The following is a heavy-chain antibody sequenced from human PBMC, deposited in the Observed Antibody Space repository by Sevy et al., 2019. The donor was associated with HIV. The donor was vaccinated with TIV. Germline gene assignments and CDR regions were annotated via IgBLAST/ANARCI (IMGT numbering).Heavy chain of an antibody. Sequence: GGSLRLSCAASGFTVSSNYMSWVRQAPGKGLECVSVIYSGGSTYYADSVKGRFTISRDNSKNTLYLQMNSLRAEDTAVYYCARVGYSYGYDYWGQGTLVTVSS. CDR1: GFTVSSNY. V-gene: IGHV3-53*01. J-gene: IGHJ4*02. D-gene: IGHD5-18*01. CDR3: ARVGYSYGYDY. CDR2: IYSGGST.